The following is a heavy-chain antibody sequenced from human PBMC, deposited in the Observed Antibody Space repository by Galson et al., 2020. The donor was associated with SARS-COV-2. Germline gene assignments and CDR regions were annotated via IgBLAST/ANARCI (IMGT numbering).Heavy chain of an antibody. CDR2: ISGSGGST. J-gene: IGHJ6*02. V-gene: IGHV3-23*01. Sequence: GGSLRLSCAASGFTFSSYAMSWVRQAPGKGLEWVSAISGSGGSTYYADSVKGRFTISRDNSKNTLYLQMNSLRAEDTAVYYCAQDRKEVEGYYYYYGMDVWGQGTTVTVSS. CDR3: AQDRKEVEGYYYYYGMDV. CDR1: GFTFSSYA.